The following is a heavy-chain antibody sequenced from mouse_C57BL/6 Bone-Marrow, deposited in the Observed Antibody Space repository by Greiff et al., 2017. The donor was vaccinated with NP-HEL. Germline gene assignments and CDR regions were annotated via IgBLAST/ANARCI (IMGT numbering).Heavy chain of an antibody. J-gene: IGHJ4*01. V-gene: IGHV1-50*01. CDR1: GYTFTSYW. CDR2: IDPSDSYT. Sequence: QVQLQQPGAELVKPGASVKLSCKASGYTFTSYWMQWVKQRPGQGLEWIGEIDPSDSYTNYNQKFKGKATLTVDPSSSSAYMQLSSLTSEDSAVYYCERERAYDGAMDYWGQGTSVTVSS. CDR3: ERERAYDGAMDY. D-gene: IGHD2-12*01.